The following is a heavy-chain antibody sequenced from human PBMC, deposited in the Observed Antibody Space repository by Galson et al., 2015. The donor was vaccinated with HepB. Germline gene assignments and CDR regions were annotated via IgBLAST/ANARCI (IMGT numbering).Heavy chain of an antibody. J-gene: IGHJ6*02. V-gene: IGHV3-23*01. CDR3: AKDVVETEQLVLGYYYYYGMDV. D-gene: IGHD6-13*01. CDR1: GFTFSSYA. Sequence: SLRLSCAASGFTFSSYAMSWVRQAPGKGLEWVSAISGSGGSTYYADSVKGRFTISRDNSKNTLYLQMNSLRAEDTAVYYCAKDVVETEQLVLGYYYYYGMDVWGQGTTVTVSS. CDR2: ISGSGGST.